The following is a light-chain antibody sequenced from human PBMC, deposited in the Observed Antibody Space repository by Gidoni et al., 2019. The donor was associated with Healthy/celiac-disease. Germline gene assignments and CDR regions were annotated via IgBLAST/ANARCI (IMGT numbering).Light chain of an antibody. V-gene: IGKV1-8*01. CDR1: QGISSY. Sequence: AIRITQSPSSLSASIGDRVTITCRASQGISSYLAWYQQKPGKAPKLLIYAASTLQSGVPSRFSGSGSGTDFTLTISCLQSEDFATYYCQQYYSYPPWTFGPGTKVDIK. CDR2: AAS. J-gene: IGKJ3*01. CDR3: QQYYSYPPWT.